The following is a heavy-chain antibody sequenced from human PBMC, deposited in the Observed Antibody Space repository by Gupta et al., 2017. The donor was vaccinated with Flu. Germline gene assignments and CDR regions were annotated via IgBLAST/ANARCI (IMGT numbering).Heavy chain of an antibody. CDR2: IIPIFDTV. V-gene: IGHV1-69*06. CDR3: TSRVIAVIPSGQEYFGVDV. CDR1: GGTFSPYA. Sequence: QVQLVQSGAEVKKPGSSVKVSCKASGGTFSPYAISWVRQAPGQGLEWVGGIIPIFDTVDYAQRFQGRVTITADKSTSTAYMEVRSLRSEDTAVYFCTSRVIAVIPSGQEYFGVDVWGQGTTVTVSS. D-gene: IGHD2-15*01. J-gene: IGHJ6*02.